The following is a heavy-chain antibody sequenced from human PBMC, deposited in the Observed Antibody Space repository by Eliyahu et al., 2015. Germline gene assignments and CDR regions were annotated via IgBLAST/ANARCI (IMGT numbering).Heavy chain of an antibody. Sequence: QVQLQESGPGLVKPSQTLSLTCTVSSASVSTGGSYWSWIRQRPGKGLEWIGFIYHNGNTFYTPSLKSRITMSVDTSNNQFSLKMNSVTAADTAVYYCARDRGQNYLDYWGQGIMVTVSS. CDR2: IYHNGNT. CDR1: SASVSTGGSY. CDR3: ARDRGQNYLDY. D-gene: IGHD2/OR15-2a*01. V-gene: IGHV4-31*02. J-gene: IGHJ4*02.